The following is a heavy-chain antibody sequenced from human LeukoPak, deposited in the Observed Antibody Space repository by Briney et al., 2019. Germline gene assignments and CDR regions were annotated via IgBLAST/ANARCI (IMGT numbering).Heavy chain of an antibody. CDR3: ARFIVATNANFDY. CDR1: GGSISSYY. CDR2: IYYSGST. V-gene: IGHV4-59*01. D-gene: IGHD5-12*01. Sequence: SETLSLTCTVSGGSISSYYWSWIRQPPGKGLEWIGYIYYSGSTNYNPSLKSRVTISVDTSKNQFSLKLSSVTAADTAVYYCARFIVATNANFDYWGRGTLATVSS. J-gene: IGHJ4*02.